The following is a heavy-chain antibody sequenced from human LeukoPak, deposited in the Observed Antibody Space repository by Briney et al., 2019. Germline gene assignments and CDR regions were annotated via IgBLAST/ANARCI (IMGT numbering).Heavy chain of an antibody. CDR3: ARDRTGPVLRYFDWLLAPDYYYGMDV. V-gene: IGHV1-18*01. D-gene: IGHD3-9*01. CDR1: DYAFTSYG. CDR2: ISAYNGNT. Sequence: ASVKVSCKASDYAFTSYGISWVRQAPGQGLEWMGWISAYNGNTNYAQKLQGRVTMTTDTSTSTAYMELRSLRSDDTAVYYCARDRTGPVLRYFDWLLAPDYYYGMDVWGQGTTVTVSS. J-gene: IGHJ6*02.